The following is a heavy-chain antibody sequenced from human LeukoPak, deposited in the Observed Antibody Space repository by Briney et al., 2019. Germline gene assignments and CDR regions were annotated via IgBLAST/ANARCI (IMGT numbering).Heavy chain of an antibody. CDR1: GFTFRSYD. J-gene: IGHJ3*02. CDR3: AREDSSGAFDI. CDR2: VWYDESNK. Sequence: PGGSLRLSCAASGFTFRSYDMHCVRQAPGKGLEWVAVVWYDESNKYYVDSVKGRFTISRDNSKNTLYLQMNSLRVEDTALYYCAREDSSGAFDIWGQGTMVTVSS. D-gene: IGHD3-22*01. V-gene: IGHV3-33*01.